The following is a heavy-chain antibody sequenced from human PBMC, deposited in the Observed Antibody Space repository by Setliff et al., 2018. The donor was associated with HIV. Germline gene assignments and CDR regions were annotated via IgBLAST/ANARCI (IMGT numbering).Heavy chain of an antibody. CDR2: IKQDGSEK. J-gene: IGHJ4*02. V-gene: IGHV3-7*01. Sequence: GGSLRLSCAASGFTFSSYTMHWVRQAPGKGLEWVANIKQDGSEKYCVDSVKGRFTISRDNAKNSLYLQVNSLRVEDTAMYYCARDQDWAFDYWGQGTLVTVSS. D-gene: IGHD3-9*01. CDR3: ARDQDWAFDY. CDR1: GFTFSSYT.